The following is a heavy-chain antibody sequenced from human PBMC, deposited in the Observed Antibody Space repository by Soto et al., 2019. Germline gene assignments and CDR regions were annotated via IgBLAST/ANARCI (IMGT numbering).Heavy chain of an antibody. J-gene: IGHJ4*02. CDR2: INWNGGST. CDR3: ARAIDYGGKRGYDY. D-gene: IGHD4-17*01. Sequence: PGGSLRLSCAASGFTFDDYGMSWVRQAPGKGLEWVSGINWNGGSTGYADSVKGRFTISRDNAKNSLYLQMNSLRAEDTALNYCARAIDYGGKRGYDYWGQGTLVTVSS. CDR1: GFTFDDYG. V-gene: IGHV3-20*04.